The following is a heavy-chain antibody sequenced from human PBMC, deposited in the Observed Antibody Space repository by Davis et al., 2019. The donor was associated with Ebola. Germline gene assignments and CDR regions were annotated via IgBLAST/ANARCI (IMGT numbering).Heavy chain of an antibody. CDR1: GFTFSNAW. Sequence: PGGSLRLSCAASGFTFSNAWMSWVRQAPGKELEWVGRIKSKTDGGTTDYAAPVKGRFTISRDDSKNTLYLQMNSLKTEDTAVYYCTTGSLTPGWDDAFDIWGQGTMVTVSS. J-gene: IGHJ3*02. D-gene: IGHD1-26*01. CDR2: IKSKTDGGTT. V-gene: IGHV3-15*01. CDR3: TTGSLTPGWDDAFDI.